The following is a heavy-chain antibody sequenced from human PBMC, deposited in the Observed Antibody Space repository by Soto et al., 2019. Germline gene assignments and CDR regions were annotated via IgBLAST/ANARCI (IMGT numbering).Heavy chain of an antibody. CDR3: AREGSSGWSGTVDY. D-gene: IGHD6-19*01. J-gene: IGHJ4*02. CDR1: GFTFISYI. Sequence: EVSQKVSCAAAGFTFISYIMNWVRQAPGKGLEWVSSISSSSSYIYYADSVKGRFTISRDNAKNSLYLQMNSLRAEDTAVYYCAREGSSGWSGTVDYWGQGTLVTVSS. V-gene: IGHV3-21*01. CDR2: ISSSSSYI.